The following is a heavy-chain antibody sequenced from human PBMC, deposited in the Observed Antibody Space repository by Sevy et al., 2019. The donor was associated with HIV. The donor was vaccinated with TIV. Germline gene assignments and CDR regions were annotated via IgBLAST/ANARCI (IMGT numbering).Heavy chain of an antibody. CDR2: IIPIFGTA. D-gene: IGHD3-22*01. J-gene: IGHJ4*02. CDR1: GGTFSSYA. V-gene: IGHV1-69*13. Sequence: ASVKVSCKASGGTFSSYAISWVRQAPGQGLEWMGGIIPIFGTANYAQKFQGGVTITADESTSTAYMELSSLRSEDTDVYYCARNYDSSGYYSCLGYWGQGTLVTVSS. CDR3: ARNYDSSGYYSCLGY.